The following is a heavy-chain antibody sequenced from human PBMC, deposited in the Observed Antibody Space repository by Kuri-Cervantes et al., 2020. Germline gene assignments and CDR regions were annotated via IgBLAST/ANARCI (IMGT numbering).Heavy chain of an antibody. D-gene: IGHD5-24*01. CDR2: INPSGGST. Sequence: ASVKVSCKASGYTFTSYGISWVRQAPGQGLEWMGIINPSGGSTSYAQKFQGRVTMTRDTSTSTVYMELSSLRSGDTAVYYCARRQGRRDGYNYAPFFDYWGQGTLVTVSS. V-gene: IGHV1-46*01. J-gene: IGHJ4*02. CDR1: GYTFTSYG. CDR3: ARRQGRRDGYNYAPFFDY.